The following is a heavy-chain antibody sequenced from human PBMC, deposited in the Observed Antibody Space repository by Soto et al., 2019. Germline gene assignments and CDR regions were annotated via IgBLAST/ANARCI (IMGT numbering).Heavy chain of an antibody. D-gene: IGHD1-26*01. CDR2: IVVGSGRT. CDR1: GYTFINSA. J-gene: IGHJ4*02. V-gene: IGHV1-58*02. CDR3: AAVQGGGATFHF. Sequence: SVKVSCKTSGYTFINSAIQWVRQARGQRLEWIGWIVVGSGRTDYAQKFQEGLTITRDMSTSTAYMELSSLRLEDTAVYYCAAVQGGGATFHFWGQGSLVTVSS.